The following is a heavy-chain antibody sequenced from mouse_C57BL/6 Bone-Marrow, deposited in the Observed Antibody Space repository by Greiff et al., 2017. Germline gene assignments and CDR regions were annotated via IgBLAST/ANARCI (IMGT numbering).Heavy chain of an antibody. CDR3: ARSYYGSSYKYFDV. Sequence: VQLQESGAELVMPGASVKLSCKASGYTFTSYWMHWVKQRPGQGLEWIGEIDPSDSDTNYNQKFKGKSTLTVDKSSSTAYMQLSSLTSEGTAVYDCARSYYGSSYKYFDVWGKGTTVTVSS. J-gene: IGHJ1*03. D-gene: IGHD1-1*01. CDR1: GYTFTSYW. CDR2: IDPSDSDT. V-gene: IGHV1-69*01.